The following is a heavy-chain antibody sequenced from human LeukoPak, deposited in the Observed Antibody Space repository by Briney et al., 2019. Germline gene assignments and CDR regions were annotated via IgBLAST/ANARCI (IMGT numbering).Heavy chain of an antibody. CDR1: GGSISSYY. J-gene: IGHJ4*02. CDR2: IYYSGST. D-gene: IGHD2-2*02. CDR3: ARRYTASPGERFDY. V-gene: IGHV4-59*08. Sequence: SETLSLTCTVSGGSISSYYWTWIRQPPGKGLEWIGYIYYSGSTNHNPSLSSRVTISLDTSKNQFSLMLRSLTAADTAVYYCARRYTASPGERFDYWGQGTLVTVSS.